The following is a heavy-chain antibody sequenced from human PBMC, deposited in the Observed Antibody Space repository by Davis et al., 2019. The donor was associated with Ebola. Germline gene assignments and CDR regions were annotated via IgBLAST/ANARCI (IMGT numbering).Heavy chain of an antibody. CDR2: IYYSGSP. CDR1: GESFSGYY. V-gene: IGHV4-59*08. CDR3: ARRTRSAMSTIFHDAFDI. J-gene: IGHJ3*02. Sequence: MPSETLSLTCAVYGESFSGYYWSWIRQPPGKGLEWIGYIYYSGSPNYHPSLKSRVTISVDTSKNQFSLKLSSVTAADTAVYYCARRTRSAMSTIFHDAFDIWGQGTMVTVSS. D-gene: IGHD5-24*01.